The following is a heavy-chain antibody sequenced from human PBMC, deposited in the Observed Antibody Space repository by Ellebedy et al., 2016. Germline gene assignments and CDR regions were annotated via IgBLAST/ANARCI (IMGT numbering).Heavy chain of an antibody. Sequence: GGSLRLSCAASGFTFSSYAMNWVRQAPGKGLEWVAVLSSDGTREYYADSVQGRFTISRDNSKNTLYLQRNSLQTDDTAVYYCTRGGVGAPPFESWGQGTLVTVSS. CDR3: TRGGVGAPPFES. CDR1: GFTFSSYA. J-gene: IGHJ4*01. CDR2: LSSDGTRE. V-gene: IGHV3-30*04. D-gene: IGHD1-26*01.